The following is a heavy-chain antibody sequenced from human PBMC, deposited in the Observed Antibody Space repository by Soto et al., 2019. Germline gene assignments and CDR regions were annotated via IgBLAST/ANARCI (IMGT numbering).Heavy chain of an antibody. CDR1: GFTFSDHY. Sequence: QVQLVESGGGLVKPGGSLRLSCVASGFTFSDHYMTWIRQAPGKGLEWLSYVSTSSSYTNYADSVKGRFTISIDNASNPLSLQMNSLRAEDTAVYYCATLRLTGYFDYWGQGTLVTVSS. D-gene: IGHD2-15*01. V-gene: IGHV3-11*05. CDR3: ATLRLTGYFDY. CDR2: VSTSSSYT. J-gene: IGHJ4*02.